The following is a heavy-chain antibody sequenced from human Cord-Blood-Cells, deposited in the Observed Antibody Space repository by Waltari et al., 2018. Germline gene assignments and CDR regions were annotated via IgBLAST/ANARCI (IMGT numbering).Heavy chain of an antibody. Sequence: QVQLQESGPGLVKPSETLSLTCAVSGYSISSGYYWGWIRQPPGKGLEWIGSIYHRGSTYYNPSLKSRVTISVDTSKNQFSLKLSSVTAADTAVYYCARSSIAAAGHFDYWGQGTLVTVSS. CDR3: ARSSIAAAGHFDY. D-gene: IGHD6-13*01. CDR1: GYSISSGYY. J-gene: IGHJ4*02. V-gene: IGHV4-38-2*01. CDR2: IYHRGST.